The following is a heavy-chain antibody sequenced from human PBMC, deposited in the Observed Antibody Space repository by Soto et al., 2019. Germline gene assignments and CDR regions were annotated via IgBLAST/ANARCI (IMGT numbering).Heavy chain of an antibody. CDR2: IWSDGSNK. J-gene: IGHJ6*02. V-gene: IGHV3-33*01. CDR3: ARVMEDGYNWEYYYYYYGMDV. Sequence: QPGGSLRLSCAASGFTFSSYGMHWVRQAPGKGLEWVAVIWSDGSNKCYADSVKGRFTISRDNAKNTLYLQMNSLRAEDTAVYYCARVMEDGYNWEYYYYYYGMDVWGQGTTVTVSS. CDR1: GFTFSSYG. D-gene: IGHD1-1*01.